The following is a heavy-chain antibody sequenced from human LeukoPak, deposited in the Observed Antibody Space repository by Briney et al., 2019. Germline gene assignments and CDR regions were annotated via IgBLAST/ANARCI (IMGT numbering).Heavy chain of an antibody. V-gene: IGHV3-74*01. J-gene: IGHJ4*02. Sequence: PGGSLRLSCAASGYTFSSYWMHWVRQAPGKGLVWVSRINSDGSSTSYADSVRGRFTISRDNAKNTLYLQMNSLRAEDTAVYYCASDIAVAGTFVNYWGQGTLVTVSS. D-gene: IGHD6-19*01. CDR1: GYTFSSYW. CDR2: INSDGSST. CDR3: ASDIAVAGTFVNY.